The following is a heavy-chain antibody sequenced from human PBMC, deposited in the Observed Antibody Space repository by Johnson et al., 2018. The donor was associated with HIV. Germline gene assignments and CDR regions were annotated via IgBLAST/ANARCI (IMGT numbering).Heavy chain of an antibody. J-gene: IGHJ3*01. Sequence: QMQLVESGGGVVQPGRSLRLSCAASGFTFSTYDMHWVRQAPGKGLEWVAIISYDGSNKYYADSVRGRFTLSRDNSKNTVYLQMNSLRAEDTAVYYCAKAPPLSTYDYDAFDVWGQGTMVTVSS. D-gene: IGHD5-12*01. V-gene: IGHV3-30*18. CDR3: AKAPPLSTYDYDAFDV. CDR2: ISYDGSNK. CDR1: GFTFSTYD.